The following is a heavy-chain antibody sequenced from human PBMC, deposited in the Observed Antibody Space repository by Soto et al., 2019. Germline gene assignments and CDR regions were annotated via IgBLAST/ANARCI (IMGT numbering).Heavy chain of an antibody. J-gene: IGHJ3*02. CDR2: IIIAGGGT. CDR1: GIIFSNSA. V-gene: IGHV1-58*01. CDR3: AAELYSGGRCCSFDI. Sequence: QMQVVQSGPEVKKPGTSVTVSCKTSGIIFSNSAVQWVRQARGPRLEWLGYIIIAGGGTKYSQNLQGKITITRDMSTNSAYMELSSLRSEDTAIYYCAAELYSGGRCCSFDIWGQGTMITVSS. D-gene: IGHD2-15*01.